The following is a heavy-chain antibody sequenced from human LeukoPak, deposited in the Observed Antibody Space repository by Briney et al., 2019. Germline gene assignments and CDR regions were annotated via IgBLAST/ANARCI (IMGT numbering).Heavy chain of an antibody. Sequence: KPSETLSLTCAVYGGSFGGYYWSWIRQPPGKGLEWIGEINHSGSTNYNPSLKSRVTISVDTSKNQFSLKLSSVTAADTAVYYCARGYGSGSYHYYYYYGMDVWGKGTTVTVSS. CDR3: ARGYGSGSYHYYYYYGMDV. V-gene: IGHV4-34*01. CDR2: INHSGST. J-gene: IGHJ6*04. CDR1: GGSFGGYY. D-gene: IGHD3-10*01.